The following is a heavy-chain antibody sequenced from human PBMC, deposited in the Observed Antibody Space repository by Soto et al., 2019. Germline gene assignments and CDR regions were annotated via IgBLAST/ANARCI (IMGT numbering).Heavy chain of an antibody. CDR1: GDSISSYF. Sequence: SETLSLTCTVSGDSISSYFWSWIRQPAGKGLEWIGRVHTSGSTTYNPSLKSRVTISVDTSKNQFSLKLSSVTAADTAVYYCARPTYYYDSSGYSWIFDYWGQGTLVTIS. V-gene: IGHV4-4*07. D-gene: IGHD3-22*01. CDR2: VHTSGST. CDR3: ARPTYYYDSSGYSWIFDY. J-gene: IGHJ4*02.